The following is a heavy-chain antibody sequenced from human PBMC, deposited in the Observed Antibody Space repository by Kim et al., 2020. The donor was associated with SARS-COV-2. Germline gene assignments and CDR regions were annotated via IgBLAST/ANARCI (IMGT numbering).Heavy chain of an antibody. V-gene: IGHV3-23*01. CDR3: AKEFNRGVYYYYGMDV. Sequence: GGSLRLSCAASGFTFSSYAMSWVRQAPGKGLEWVSAISGSGGSTYYADSVKGRFTISRDNSKNTLYLQMNSLRAEDTAVYYCAKEFNRGVYYYYGMDVWGQGTTVTVSS. J-gene: IGHJ6*02. D-gene: IGHD3-10*01. CDR1: GFTFSSYA. CDR2: ISGSGGST.